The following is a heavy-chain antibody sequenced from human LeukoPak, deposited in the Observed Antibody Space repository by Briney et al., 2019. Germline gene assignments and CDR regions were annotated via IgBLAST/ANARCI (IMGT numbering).Heavy chain of an antibody. V-gene: IGHV3-7*01. D-gene: IGHD3-3*01. CDR2: INQDGSEK. CDR1: GFTFSSYW. J-gene: IGHJ6*02. CDR3: ASFRSSGPYYYYYGMDV. Sequence: PGGSLRLSCAASGFTFSSYWMSWVRQAPGKGLEWVANINQDGSEKYYVDSVKGRFTISRDNAKNSLYLQMNSLRAEDTAVYYCASFRSSGPYYYYYGMDVWGQGTTVTVSS.